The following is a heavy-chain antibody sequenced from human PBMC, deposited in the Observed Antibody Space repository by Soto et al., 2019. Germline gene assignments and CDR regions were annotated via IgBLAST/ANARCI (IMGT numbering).Heavy chain of an antibody. D-gene: IGHD2-21*02. CDR3: TTCLTAAPRRFDR. J-gene: IGHJ5*02. CDR2: IKSKADGGTT. CDR1: GFTFSNAW. Sequence: EVQLVESGGGLVKPGGSLRLSCAASGFTFSNAWLIWVRQAPGRGLEWVGRIKSKADGGTTDYAAPVKGRFTISRDDSENTVYLQMNSLKPEDTAVYYCTTCLTAAPRRFDRWGQGTLVTVSS. V-gene: IGHV3-15*07.